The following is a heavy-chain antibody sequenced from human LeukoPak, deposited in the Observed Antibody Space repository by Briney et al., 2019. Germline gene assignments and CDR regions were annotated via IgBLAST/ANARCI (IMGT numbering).Heavy chain of an antibody. V-gene: IGHV1-18*01. CDR1: GYTFTSYG. CDR3: ARDSFVQLERPANY. CDR2: ISAYNGNT. D-gene: IGHD1-1*01. Sequence: ASVKVSCKASGYTFTSYGISWVQQAPGQGLEWMGWISAYNGNTNYAQKLQGRVTMTTDTSTSTAYMELRSLSSDDTAVYYCARDSFVQLERPANYWGQGTLVTVSS. J-gene: IGHJ4*02.